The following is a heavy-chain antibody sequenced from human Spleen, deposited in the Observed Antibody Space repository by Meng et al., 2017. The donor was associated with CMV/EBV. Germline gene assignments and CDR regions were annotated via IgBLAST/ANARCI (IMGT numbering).Heavy chain of an antibody. CDR2: IFYSGST. D-gene: IGHD3-22*01. CDR1: GGSISVSSYC. Sequence: SETLSLTCTVFGGSISVSSYCWAWIRQPPGKGLDWVGSIFYSGSTYYNPSLKGRVSMSVDTSKNQIPLKLRSVTAADTAVYYCVRTRKTYHYDTSAYAYSEIDSWDQGTLVTVSS. CDR3: VRTRKTYHYDTSAYAYSEIDS. V-gene: IGHV4-39*06. J-gene: IGHJ4*02.